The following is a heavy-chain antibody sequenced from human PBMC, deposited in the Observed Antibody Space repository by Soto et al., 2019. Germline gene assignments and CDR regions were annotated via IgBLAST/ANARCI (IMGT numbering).Heavy chain of an antibody. CDR1: GFTVSSSD. CDR2: LSGGGRT. V-gene: IGHV3-53*01. D-gene: IGHD5-12*01. CDR3: AREHSGYDVGLGY. Sequence: PGGSLRLSCAGSGFTVSSSDMSWVRQAPGKGLECVSVLSGGGRTFYTDSVRGRVTSSRDNSKNTLYLQMSSLRADDTAVYYGAREHSGYDVGLGYWGQGTLVTVSS. J-gene: IGHJ4*01.